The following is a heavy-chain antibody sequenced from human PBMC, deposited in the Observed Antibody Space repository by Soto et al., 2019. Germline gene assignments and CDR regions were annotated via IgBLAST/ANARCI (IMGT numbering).Heavy chain of an antibody. Sequence: SETLSLTCALYGGSFSGYYWSWIRQPPGKGLEWIGEINHSGSTNYNPSLESRVTISIDTSNKQFSLKLSSVTAADTAVYYCAREGRDHGDYVKFDSWGQGTLVTVS. J-gene: IGHJ4*02. V-gene: IGHV4-34*01. CDR2: INHSGST. CDR1: GGSFSGYY. CDR3: AREGRDHGDYVKFDS. D-gene: IGHD4-17*01.